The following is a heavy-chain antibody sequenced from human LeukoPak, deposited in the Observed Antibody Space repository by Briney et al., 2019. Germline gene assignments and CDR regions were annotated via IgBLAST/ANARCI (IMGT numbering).Heavy chain of an antibody. Sequence: PGGSLRLSCAASGFTFSNYAMSWVRQAPGKGLEWVSAMSGSSGSTWYADSVKGRFTISRDNSKNTLYLQMNSLGAEDTAVYYCAKDVELSGYYLFDCGVQGTLVSVSS. V-gene: IGHV3-23*01. CDR3: AKDVELSGYYLFDC. CDR2: MSGSSGST. CDR1: GFTFSNYA. J-gene: IGHJ4*02. D-gene: IGHD3-22*01.